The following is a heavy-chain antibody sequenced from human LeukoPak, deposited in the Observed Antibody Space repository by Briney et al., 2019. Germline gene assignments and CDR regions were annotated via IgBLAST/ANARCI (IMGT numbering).Heavy chain of an antibody. V-gene: IGHV3-30*02. CDR2: IRYDGSNK. D-gene: IGHD6-13*01. CDR1: GFTFSSYG. CDR3: ARAPLQQLVVDY. J-gene: IGHJ4*02. Sequence: PGGSLRLSCAASGFTFSSYGMHWVRQAPGKGLEWVAFIRYDGSNKYYADSVKGRFTISRDNSKNTLYLQMNSLRAEDTAVYYCARAPLQQLVVDYWGQGTLVTVSS.